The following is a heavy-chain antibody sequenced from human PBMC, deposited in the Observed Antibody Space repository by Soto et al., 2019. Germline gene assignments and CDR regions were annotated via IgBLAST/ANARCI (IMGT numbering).Heavy chain of an antibody. V-gene: IGHV4-4*02. CDR2: VNYSGTT. CDR1: NAVSSLNG. J-gene: IGHJ4*02. CDR3: ATQNPGSYHFDS. D-gene: IGHD3-10*01. Sequence: TLYLTCAVSNAVSSLNGWCWVRQPPGKGLEWIGEVNYSGTTSYNPSLKSRVIISLDKSKNQFSLKVTSVTAADTAVYYCATQNPGSYHFDSWGQGHLVT.